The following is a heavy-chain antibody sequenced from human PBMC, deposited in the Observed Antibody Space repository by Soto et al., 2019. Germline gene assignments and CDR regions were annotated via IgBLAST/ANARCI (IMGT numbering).Heavy chain of an antibody. CDR2: INHSGST. J-gene: IGHJ5*02. Sequence: QVQLQQWGAGLLKPSETLSLTCAVYGGSFRGYYWSWIRQPPGKGREWIGEINHSGSTNYNPSLKSRVTISVDTSKNQFSLKLSSVTAADTAVYYCARERYSGSYRPANNWFDPWGQGTLVTVS. CDR1: GGSFRGYY. D-gene: IGHD1-26*01. CDR3: ARERYSGSYRPANNWFDP. V-gene: IGHV4-34*01.